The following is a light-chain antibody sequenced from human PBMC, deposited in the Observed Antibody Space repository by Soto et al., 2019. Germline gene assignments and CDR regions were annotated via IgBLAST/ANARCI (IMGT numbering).Light chain of an antibody. CDR2: GAS. J-gene: IGKJ1*01. CDR1: QSVSSN. Sequence: EIVMTQSPATLSVSPGERATLSCRASQSVSSNLAWYQQKPGQAPRLLIYGASTRATGIPARFSGSGSGTEFTLTISSLQSEDFAVYFCQEYNTNSRTFGQGTRV. V-gene: IGKV3-15*01. CDR3: QEYNTNSRT.